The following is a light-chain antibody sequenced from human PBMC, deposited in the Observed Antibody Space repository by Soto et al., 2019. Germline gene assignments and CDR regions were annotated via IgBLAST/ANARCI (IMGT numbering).Light chain of an antibody. V-gene: IGLV2-14*01. Sequence: QSALTQPASVSGSPGQSITISCTGTSSDVGGYNYVSWYQQHPGKAPKLMIYEVSNRPSEVSNRFSGSKSGNTASLTISGLQAEDEADYYCSSYTSSSTPVVFGGGTKVTVL. CDR2: EVS. J-gene: IGLJ2*01. CDR1: SSDVGGYNY. CDR3: SSYTSSSTPVV.